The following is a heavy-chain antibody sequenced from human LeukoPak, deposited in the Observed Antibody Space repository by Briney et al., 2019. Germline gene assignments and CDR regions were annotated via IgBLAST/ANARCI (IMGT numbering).Heavy chain of an antibody. V-gene: IGHV1-46*01. CDR3: ARGPGYCSSTSCYFFDY. D-gene: IGHD2-2*03. J-gene: IGHJ4*02. CDR1: GYTFTIYY. CDR2: INPSGGRT. Sequence: ASVKVSCKASGYTFTIYYMHWVRQAPGQGLEWMGLINPSGGRTSYAQKFQGRVTMTRDTSTSTVYMELSSLRSEDTAVYYCARGPGYCSSTSCYFFDYWGQGTLVTVSS.